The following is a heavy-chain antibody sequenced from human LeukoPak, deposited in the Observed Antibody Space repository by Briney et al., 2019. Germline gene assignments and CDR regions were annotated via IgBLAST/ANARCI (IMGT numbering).Heavy chain of an antibody. CDR3: ARDPMGP. CDR1: GGSFSGYY. Sequence: SETLSLTCAVYGGSFSGYYWSWIRQPPGKGLEWIGEINHSGSTNYNPSLKSRVTISVDTSKNQFSLKLSSVTAADTAVYYCARDPMGPWGQGTLVTVSS. D-gene: IGHD1-26*01. J-gene: IGHJ5*02. V-gene: IGHV4-34*01. CDR2: INHSGST.